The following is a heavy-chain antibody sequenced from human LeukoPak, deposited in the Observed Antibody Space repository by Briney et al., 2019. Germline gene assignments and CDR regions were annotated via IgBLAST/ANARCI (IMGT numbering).Heavy chain of an antibody. Sequence: ASLRVSCKASGYIFTNYDINWVRQAAGQGLEWVGWVNPNGKRVYAQKFRGRVTLSTDSSINTAYMELTSLRSDDTAVYYCAKGLRSDFWGQGTLVSVSS. V-gene: IGHV1-8*01. D-gene: IGHD3-16*02. CDR3: AKGLRSDF. CDR2: VNPNGKR. CDR1: GYIFTNYD. J-gene: IGHJ4*02.